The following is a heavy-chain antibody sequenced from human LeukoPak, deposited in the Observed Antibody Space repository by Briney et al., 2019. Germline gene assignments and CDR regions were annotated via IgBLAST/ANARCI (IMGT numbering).Heavy chain of an antibody. CDR2: ISSSSSYI. Sequence: GGSLRLSCAASGFTFSSHWMHWVRQAPGKGLEWVSSISSSSSYIYYADSVKGRFTISRDNAKNSLYLQMNSLRAEDTAVYYCARDSNPLLWFGELLSRWFDPWGQGTLVTVSS. D-gene: IGHD3-10*01. V-gene: IGHV3-21*01. J-gene: IGHJ5*02. CDR1: GFTFSSHW. CDR3: ARDSNPLLWFGELLSRWFDP.